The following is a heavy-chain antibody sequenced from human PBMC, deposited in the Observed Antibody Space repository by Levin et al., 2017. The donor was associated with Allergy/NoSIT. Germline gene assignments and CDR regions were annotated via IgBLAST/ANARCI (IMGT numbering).Heavy chain of an antibody. D-gene: IGHD5-12*01. CDR2: IIPIFGTA. V-gene: IGHV1-69*13. CDR3: ARIPLDIVATEFAFDI. J-gene: IGHJ3*02. CDR1: GGTFSSYA. Sequence: SVKVSCKASGGTFSSYAISWVRQAPGQGLEWMGGIIPIFGTANYAQKFQGRVTITADESTSTAYMELSSLRSEDTAVYYCARIPLDIVATEFAFDIWGQGTMVTVSS.